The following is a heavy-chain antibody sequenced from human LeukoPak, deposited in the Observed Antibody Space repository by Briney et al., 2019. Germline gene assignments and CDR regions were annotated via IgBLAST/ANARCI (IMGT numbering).Heavy chain of an antibody. CDR1: GGSISSGSYY. D-gene: IGHD2/OR15-2a*01. CDR3: ARERTVTSMDY. J-gene: IGHJ4*02. V-gene: IGHV4-61*02. Sequence: SQTLSLTCTVSGGSISSGSYYWTWIRQPAGKGLEWIGRIYTSGSTNHNPSLKSRVTISLDTSKNQFSLKLISVTAADTAVYFCARERTVTSMDYWGKGTLVTVS. CDR2: IYTSGST.